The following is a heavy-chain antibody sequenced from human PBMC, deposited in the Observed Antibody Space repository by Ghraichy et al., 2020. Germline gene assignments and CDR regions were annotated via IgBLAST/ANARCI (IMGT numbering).Heavy chain of an antibody. Sequence: GGSLRLSCAASGFTFSSYEMNWVRQAPGKGLEWLSYIDSRGSPTYYADSLKGRFTISRDNTKNALYLQMNSLRAEDTAVYYCARDLSGWHSYYFDYWGQGTLVTVSS. J-gene: IGHJ4*02. CDR1: GFTFSSYE. CDR2: IDSRGSPT. CDR3: ARDLSGWHSYYFDY. V-gene: IGHV3-48*03. D-gene: IGHD6-19*01.